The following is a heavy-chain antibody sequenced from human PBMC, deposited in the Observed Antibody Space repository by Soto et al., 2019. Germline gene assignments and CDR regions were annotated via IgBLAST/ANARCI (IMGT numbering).Heavy chain of an antibody. Sequence: GASVKVSCKASGGTFSSYAISWVRQAPGQGLEWMGGIIPIFGTASYAQKFQGRVTITADESTSTAYMELSSLRSEDTAVYYCARDIHYYDSSAHGLSYWGQGTLVTVSS. CDR3: ARDIHYYDSSAHGLSY. CDR2: IIPIFGTA. J-gene: IGHJ4*02. V-gene: IGHV1-69*13. D-gene: IGHD3-22*01. CDR1: GGTFSSYA.